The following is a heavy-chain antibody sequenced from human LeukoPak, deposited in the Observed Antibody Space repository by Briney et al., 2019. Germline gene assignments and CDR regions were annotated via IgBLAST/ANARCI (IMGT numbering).Heavy chain of an antibody. J-gene: IGHJ4*02. V-gene: IGHV3-30*18. Sequence: GGSLRLSCAASGFTFSSYGMHWVRQAPGKGLEWVAVISYDGSKKYYADSVKGRFTISRDNSKNTLYLQMNSLRAEDTAVYYCAKGGGYYDSSGTMGYWGQGTLVTVSS. CDR1: GFTFSSYG. CDR2: ISYDGSKK. D-gene: IGHD3-22*01. CDR3: AKGGGYYDSSGTMGY.